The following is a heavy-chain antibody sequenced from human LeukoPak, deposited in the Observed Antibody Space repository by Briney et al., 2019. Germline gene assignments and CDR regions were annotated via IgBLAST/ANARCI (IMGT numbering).Heavy chain of an antibody. CDR3: APTAEAYTSWWKV. CDR1: GYKFTDDY. V-gene: IGHV1-2*02. D-gene: IGHD3-16*01. CDR2: INPDSGFT. J-gene: IGHJ4*02. Sequence: GASVKVSCTASGYKFTDDYMHWVRQAPGQGLEFMGWINPDSGFTNYAQKFKGRVTMTRDTSISTAYLEVRSLTSDDTAVYYCAPTAEAYTSWWKVWGQGTLVTVSS.